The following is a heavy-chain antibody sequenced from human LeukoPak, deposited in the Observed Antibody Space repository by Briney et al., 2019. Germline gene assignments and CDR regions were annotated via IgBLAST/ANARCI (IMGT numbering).Heavy chain of an antibody. CDR2: IYTSGST. CDR3: AREGSTSSCYYYYYMDV. D-gene: IGHD2-2*01. J-gene: IGHJ6*03. V-gene: IGHV4-61*02. CDR1: GGSISSGSYY. Sequence: SQTLSLTCTVSGGSISSGSYYWSWIRQPAGKGLEWIGRIYTSGSTNYNPSLKSRVTISVDTSKKQFSLRLSSATAADTAVYYCAREGSTSSCYYYYYMDVWGKGTTVTVSS.